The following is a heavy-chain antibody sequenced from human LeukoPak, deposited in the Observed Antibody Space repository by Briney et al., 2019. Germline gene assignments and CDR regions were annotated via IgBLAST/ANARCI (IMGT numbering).Heavy chain of an antibody. J-gene: IGHJ4*02. CDR3: AKDRYSTSSTFTVNPFDY. CDR1: GFTFSSYG. CDR2: IRFDGRDK. D-gene: IGHD2-2*01. Sequence: GGSLRLSCAASGFTFSSYGMNWVRQAPGKGLEWVAFIRFDGRDKYYADSVKGRFTISRDNSKSTLDLQMNSLRVEDTAVYYCAKDRYSTSSTFTVNPFDYWGQGILVTVSS. V-gene: IGHV3-30*02.